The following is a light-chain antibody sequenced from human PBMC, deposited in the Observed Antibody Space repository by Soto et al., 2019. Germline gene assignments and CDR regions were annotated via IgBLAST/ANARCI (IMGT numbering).Light chain of an antibody. CDR3: QQSYIAPWT. Sequence: DIQMTQSASSVSALVADQLSITCLASQGISSWLDWYQQKPGKAPKLLIYAASSLQSGVPSRFSGSGSGTDFTLTISSLLPEDFATYYCQQSYIAPWTFGQGTKVDIK. V-gene: IGKV1-12*01. CDR2: AAS. CDR1: QGISSW. J-gene: IGKJ1*01.